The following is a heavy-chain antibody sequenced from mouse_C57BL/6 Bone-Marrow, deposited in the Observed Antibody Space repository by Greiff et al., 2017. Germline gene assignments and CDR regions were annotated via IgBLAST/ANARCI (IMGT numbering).Heavy chain of an antibody. CDR1: GYTFTSYW. CDR2: IYPGSGST. V-gene: IGHV1-55*01. Sequence: QVQLQQPGAELVKPGASVKMSCKASGYTFTSYWITWVKQRPGQGLEWIGDIYPGSGSTNYNEKFKSKAKLTVDTSSSTAYMQLSSLTSEDSAVYYCARDPDVPGNYYAMDYWGQGTSVTVSS. CDR3: ARDPDVPGNYYAMDY. J-gene: IGHJ4*01.